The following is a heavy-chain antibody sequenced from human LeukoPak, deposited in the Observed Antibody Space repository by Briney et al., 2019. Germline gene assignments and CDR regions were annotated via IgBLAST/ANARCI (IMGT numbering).Heavy chain of an antibody. Sequence: PSETLSLTCTVSGGSISSYHWSWIRQPPGKGLEWIGYIYYSGSTNYNPSLKSRVTISVDTSKNQFSLKLSSVTAADTAVYYCARRYYYDSGDAFDIWGQGTMVTVSS. CDR3: ARRYYYDSGDAFDI. D-gene: IGHD3-22*01. J-gene: IGHJ3*02. V-gene: IGHV4-59*01. CDR2: IYYSGST. CDR1: GGSISSYH.